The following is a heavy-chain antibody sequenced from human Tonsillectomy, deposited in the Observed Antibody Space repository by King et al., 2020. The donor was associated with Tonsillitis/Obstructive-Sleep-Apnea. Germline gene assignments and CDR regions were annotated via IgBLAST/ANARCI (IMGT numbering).Heavy chain of an antibody. J-gene: IGHJ5*02. CDR2: ILYDGSNK. CDR1: GFTFSSYG. CDR3: AKELGDLYDYRGNWFDP. D-gene: IGHD4-11*01. Sequence: VQLVESGGGVVQPGRSLRLSCAASGFTFSSYGMHWVRQAPGKGLEWVAVILYDGSNKYYADSVKGRFTISRDNSKNTLYLPMNSLRAEDTAVYYCAKELGDLYDYRGNWFDPWGQGTLVTVSS. V-gene: IGHV3-30*18.